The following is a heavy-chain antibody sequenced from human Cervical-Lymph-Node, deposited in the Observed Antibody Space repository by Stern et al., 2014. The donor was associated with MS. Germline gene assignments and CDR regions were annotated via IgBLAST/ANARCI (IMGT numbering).Heavy chain of an antibody. V-gene: IGHV1-69*06. CDR3: ARGSGDNWFGP. Sequence: VQLVESGAEVKKPGSSVKVSCKSSGGISWVRQAPVQGLEWMGGVIPFGGTSSYAQKFQGRVTITADTSTNTTYLHLSRLTSADTAVYYCARGSGDNWFGPWGQGTLVTGSS. CDR2: VIPFGGTS. D-gene: IGHD3-10*01. CDR1: GG. J-gene: IGHJ5*02.